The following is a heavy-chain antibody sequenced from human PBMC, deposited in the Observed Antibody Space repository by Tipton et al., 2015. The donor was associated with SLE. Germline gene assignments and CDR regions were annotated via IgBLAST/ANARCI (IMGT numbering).Heavy chain of an antibody. Sequence: TLSLTCTVSGGSIRSYYWSWIRQPPGKGLEWIGYIYYSGSTNYNPSLKSRVTISVDTSKNQFSLKLSSVTAADTAVYYCARRLTRYSGYDYFDYWGQGTLVTVSS. CDR2: IYYSGST. CDR3: ARRLTRYSGYDYFDY. J-gene: IGHJ4*02. D-gene: IGHD5-12*01. V-gene: IGHV4-59*08. CDR1: GGSIRSYY.